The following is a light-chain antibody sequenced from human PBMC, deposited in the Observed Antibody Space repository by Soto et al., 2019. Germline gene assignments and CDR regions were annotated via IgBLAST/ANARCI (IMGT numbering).Light chain of an antibody. CDR1: SSDVGSYNL. CDR2: EGS. V-gene: IGLV2-23*01. Sequence: QSALTQPASVSGSPGQSITISCTGTSSDVGSYNLVSWYQQHPGKAPKLMIYEGSKRPSGVSNRFSGSKSGNTASLTISGLQAEDEADYYCCSYAGDTILYVVGTGTKVTVL. CDR3: CSYAGDTILYV. J-gene: IGLJ1*01.